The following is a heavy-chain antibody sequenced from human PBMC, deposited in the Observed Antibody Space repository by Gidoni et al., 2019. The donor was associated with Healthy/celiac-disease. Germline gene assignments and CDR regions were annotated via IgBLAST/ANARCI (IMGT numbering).Heavy chain of an antibody. CDR1: GGSFSGYY. Sequence: QVQLQQWGAGLLKPSETLSLTCAVYGGSFSGYYWSWIRQPPGKGLEWIGEINHSGSTNYNPSLKSRVTISVDTSKNQFSLKLSSVTAADTAVYYCARRTPGASPFDYWGQGTLVTVSS. CDR3: ARRTPGASPFDY. V-gene: IGHV4-34*01. J-gene: IGHJ4*02. D-gene: IGHD2-15*01. CDR2: INHSGST.